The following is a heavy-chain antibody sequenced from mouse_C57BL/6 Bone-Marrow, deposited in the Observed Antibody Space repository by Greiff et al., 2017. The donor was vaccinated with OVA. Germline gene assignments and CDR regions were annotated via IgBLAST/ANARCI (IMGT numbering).Heavy chain of an antibody. D-gene: IGHD2-4*01. J-gene: IGHJ4*01. V-gene: IGHV5-4*01. Sequence: EVKVVESGGGLVKPGGSLKLSCAASGFTFSSYAMSWVRQTPEKRLEWVATISDGGSYTYYPDNVKGRFTISRDNAKNNLYLQMSHLKSEDTAMYYCAREGGRLRTYYAMDYWGQGTSVTVSS. CDR3: AREGGRLRTYYAMDY. CDR2: ISDGGSYT. CDR1: GFTFSSYA.